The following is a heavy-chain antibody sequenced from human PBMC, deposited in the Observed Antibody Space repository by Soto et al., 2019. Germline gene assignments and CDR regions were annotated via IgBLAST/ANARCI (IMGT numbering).Heavy chain of an antibody. CDR1: GFSLSNARMG. CDR2: ISSNDEK. Sequence: QVTLKESGPVLVKPTETLTLTCTVSGFSLSNARMGVSWIRQPPGKAPEWLAHISSNDEKSYSTSLKSRLTISKDTSKSQVVLTMTNMDPVDTATYYCARILSGGGGHFDYWGQGTLVTVSS. CDR3: ARILSGGGGHFDY. J-gene: IGHJ4*02. V-gene: IGHV2-26*01. D-gene: IGHD2-15*01.